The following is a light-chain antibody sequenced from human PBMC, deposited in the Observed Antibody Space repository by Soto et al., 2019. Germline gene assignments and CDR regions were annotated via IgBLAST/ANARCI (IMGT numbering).Light chain of an antibody. CDR3: QQYGSSHSIT. J-gene: IGKJ5*01. CDR1: QSVSSSY. V-gene: IGKV3-20*01. CDR2: GAS. Sequence: EVVLTQSPGTLSLSRGERATLSCRASQSVSSSYLAWYQQKPGQAPRFVIYGASTRASGIPDRFSGGGSGTDFTLTISRLEPEDFASYYCQQYGSSHSITFGQGTRLEIK.